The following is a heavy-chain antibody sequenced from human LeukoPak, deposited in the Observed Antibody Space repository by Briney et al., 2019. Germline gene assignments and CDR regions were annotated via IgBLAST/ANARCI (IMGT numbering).Heavy chain of an antibody. J-gene: IGHJ3*02. Sequence: PSETLSLTCTVSSGSISSYYWSWIRQPPGKGLEWIGYIYYSGSTNYNPSLKSRVTISVDTSKNQFSLKLSSVTAADTAVYYCARLQLLYGSGSYYPLAAIDISGQGTMVTVSS. CDR3: ARLQLLYGSGSYYPLAAIDI. CDR1: SGSISSYY. V-gene: IGHV4-59*08. CDR2: IYYSGST. D-gene: IGHD3-10*01.